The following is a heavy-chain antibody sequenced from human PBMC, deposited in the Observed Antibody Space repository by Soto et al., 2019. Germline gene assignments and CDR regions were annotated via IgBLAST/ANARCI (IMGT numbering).Heavy chain of an antibody. CDR2: ISWDSDKT. D-gene: IGHD6-13*01. CDR3: TRDASRDSSARGWFDP. V-gene: IGHV3-9*01. J-gene: IGHJ5*02. CDR1: GLTFGDHG. Sequence: GGSLRLSCVASGLTFGDHGMHWVRQVPGRGLEWVSGISWDSDKTGYGDSVKGRFTISRDNAKNSLHLQMNSLRAEDTAVYYCTRDASRDSSARGWFDPWGPGTLVTVSS.